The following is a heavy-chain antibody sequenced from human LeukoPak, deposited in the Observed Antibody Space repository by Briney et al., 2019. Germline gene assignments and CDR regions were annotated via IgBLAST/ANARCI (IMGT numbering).Heavy chain of an antibody. CDR2: IYYSGST. CDR3: ARDPPSDEAFDI. CDR1: GGSISSHY. V-gene: IGHV4-59*11. J-gene: IGHJ3*02. Sequence: SETLSLTCIVSGGSISSHYWNWIRQPPGKGLEWIGYIYYSGSTKYNPSLKSRVTISVDTSKNQFSLKLSSVTAADTAVYYCARDPPSDEAFDIWGPGTMVTISS.